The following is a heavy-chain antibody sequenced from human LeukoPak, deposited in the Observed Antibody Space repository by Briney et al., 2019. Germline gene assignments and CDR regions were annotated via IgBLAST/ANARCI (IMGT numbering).Heavy chain of an antibody. CDR2: IYSACTT. V-gene: IGHV3-66*02. D-gene: IGHD1-14*01. Sequence: PGGSLRLSCAASGFTVSSNYMIWVRQAPGKGLEGVSVIYSACTTYYADSVKGRFTISRDNSKNTLYLQMSSLRTEDTAVYYCATATGRAPNWFGPWGLGTLVTVSS. CDR3: ATATGRAPNWFGP. CDR1: GFTVSSNY. J-gene: IGHJ5*02.